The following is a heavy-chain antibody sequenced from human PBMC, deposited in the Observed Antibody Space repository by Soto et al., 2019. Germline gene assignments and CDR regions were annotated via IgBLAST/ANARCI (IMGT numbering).Heavy chain of an antibody. CDR3: ARATFGAVLHLEV. V-gene: IGHV4-30-2*01. CDR1: GASLTTEGYT. J-gene: IGHJ6*02. Sequence: QVHLQESGSGLVKPSQTLSLTCAVSGASLTTEGYTWSWIRQPPGKGLEWIGYIYPSGASNYNPSLRSRVTISLDASRNRFSLSVGSVTAADTAVYYCARATFGAVLHLEVWCQGTTVTVSS. CDR2: IYPSGAS. D-gene: IGHD3-3*01.